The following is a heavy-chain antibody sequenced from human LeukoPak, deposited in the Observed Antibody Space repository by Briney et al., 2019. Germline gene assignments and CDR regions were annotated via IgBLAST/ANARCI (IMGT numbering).Heavy chain of an antibody. CDR2: ISSSSSYI. J-gene: IGHJ3*02. D-gene: IGHD2-2*01. CDR3: ARESYNCSSTSCYGVGAFDI. V-gene: IGHV3-21*01. Sequence: GGSLRLSCAASGFTFSSYSMNWVRQAPGKGLEWVSSISSSSSYIYYADSVKGRFTISRDNAKNSLYLQMNSVRAEDTAVYYCARESYNCSSTSCYGVGAFDIWGQGTMVTVSS. CDR1: GFTFSSYS.